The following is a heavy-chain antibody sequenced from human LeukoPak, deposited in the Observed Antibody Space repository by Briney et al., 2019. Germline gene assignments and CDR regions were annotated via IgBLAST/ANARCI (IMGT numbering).Heavy chain of an antibody. V-gene: IGHV1-18*01. D-gene: IGHD3-10*01. CDR2: INAHNDNT. CDR3: ARYFHASGSYYAYPDDL. J-gene: IGHJ5*02. Sequence: ASVKVSCKASGYIFSTYGISWVRQAPGQALEWMGWINAHNDNTNYAQKFQRRVTMTTDTSTSTVYMELSKLRSDDTAVYCCARYFHASGSYYAYPDDLWGQGTLVTVSS. CDR1: GYIFSTYG.